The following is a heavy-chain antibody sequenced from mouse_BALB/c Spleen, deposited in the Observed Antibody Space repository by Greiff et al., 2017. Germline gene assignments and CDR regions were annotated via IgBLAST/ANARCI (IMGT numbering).Heavy chain of an antibody. D-gene: IGHD2-2*01. CDR1: GFNIKDTY. Sequence: VQLKESGAELVKPGASVKLSCTASGFNIKDTYMHWVKQRPEQGLEWIGRIDPANGNTKNDPKFQGKATITADTSSNTAYLQLSSLTSEDTAVYYGARSYYGYDGFDDWGQGTTLTVSS. CDR3: ARSYYGYDGFDD. V-gene: IGHV14-3*02. J-gene: IGHJ2*01. CDR2: IDPANGNT.